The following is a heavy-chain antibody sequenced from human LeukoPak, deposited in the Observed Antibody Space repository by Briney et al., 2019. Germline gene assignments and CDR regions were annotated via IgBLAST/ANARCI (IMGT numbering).Heavy chain of an antibody. V-gene: IGHV4-34*01. Sequence: SETLSLTCAVYGGSFSGYYWSWIRQPPGKGLEWIGEINHSGSTNYNPSLKSRVTISVDTSKNQFSLKLSSVTAADTAVYYCARGSVRRYAIRVYYYGMDVWGQGTTVTVSS. CDR3: ARGSVRRYAIRVYYYGMDV. CDR2: INHSGST. CDR1: GGSFSGYY. D-gene: IGHD2-8*01. J-gene: IGHJ6*02.